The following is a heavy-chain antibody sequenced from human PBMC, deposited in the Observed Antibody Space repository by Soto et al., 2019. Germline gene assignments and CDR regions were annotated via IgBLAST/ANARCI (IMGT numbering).Heavy chain of an antibody. V-gene: IGHV1-18*01. CDR1: GYDFTTYG. J-gene: IGHJ4*02. D-gene: IGHD1-1*01. CDR2: LSAHNGNT. CDR3: ARGRYGDY. Sequence: QVHLVQSGAEVKKPGASVKVSCKGSGYDFTTYGITWVRQAPGQGLEWMAWLSAHNGNTDYAQKLQGRVTVTRDTSTSTAYMELRSLRSDGPAVYYCARGRYGDYWGQGALVTVSS.